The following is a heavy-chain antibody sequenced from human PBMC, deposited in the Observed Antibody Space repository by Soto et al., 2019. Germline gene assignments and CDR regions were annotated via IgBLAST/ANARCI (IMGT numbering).Heavy chain of an antibody. D-gene: IGHD3-3*01. V-gene: IGHV3-21*01. J-gene: IGHJ6*02. Sequence: GGSLRLSCAASGFTFSSYSMNWVRQAPGKGLEWVSSISSSSSYIYYADSVKGRFTISRDNAKNSLYLQMNSLRAEDTAVYYCARDDYDFWSGEDYYYGMDVWGQGTTVNVSS. CDR1: GFTFSSYS. CDR3: ARDDYDFWSGEDYYYGMDV. CDR2: ISSSSSYI.